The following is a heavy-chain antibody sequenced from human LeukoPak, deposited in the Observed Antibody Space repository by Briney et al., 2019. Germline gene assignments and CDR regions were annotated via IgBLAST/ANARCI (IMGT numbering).Heavy chain of an antibody. CDR2: INPNSGGT. CDR1: GYTFTGYY. J-gene: IGHJ1*01. Sequence: ASVKVSCKASGYTFTGYYMHWVRQAPGQGLEWMGWINPNSGGTNYAQKFQGRVTMTRDTSISTAYMELSRLRSDDTAVYYCARGPDIVLMVYAILEYFQHWGQGTLVTVSS. CDR3: ARGPDIVLMVYAILEYFQH. V-gene: IGHV1-2*02. D-gene: IGHD2-8*01.